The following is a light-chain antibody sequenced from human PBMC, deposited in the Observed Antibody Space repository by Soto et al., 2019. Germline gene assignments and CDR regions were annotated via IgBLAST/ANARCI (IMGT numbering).Light chain of an antibody. CDR1: QSISSY. V-gene: IGKV1-39*01. Sequence: DIAMPQSPSSLSDSVGDRVTITCRASQSISSYLNWYQQKPGKAPKLLIYAASSLQSEVPSRCSGSGSGTDFTLTSSSLQPEDCATDYCQQSDSTPLTFGGVTKVEIK. CDR3: QQSDSTPLT. J-gene: IGKJ4*01. CDR2: AAS.